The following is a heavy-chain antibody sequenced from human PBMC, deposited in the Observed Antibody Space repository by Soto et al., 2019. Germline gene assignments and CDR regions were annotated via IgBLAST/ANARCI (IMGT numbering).Heavy chain of an antibody. D-gene: IGHD2-2*02. Sequence: QVQLVQSGAEVKKPGSSVKVSCKASGGTFSSYAISWVRQAPGQGLEWMGGIIPIFGTANCAQKFQGRVTITADESTSTAYMELSSLRSEDTAVYYCASPPRIVVVPAAIRGVDYYYYGMDVWGQGTTVTVSS. V-gene: IGHV1-69*01. J-gene: IGHJ6*02. CDR1: GGTFSSYA. CDR3: ASPPRIVVVPAAIRGVDYYYYGMDV. CDR2: IIPIFGTA.